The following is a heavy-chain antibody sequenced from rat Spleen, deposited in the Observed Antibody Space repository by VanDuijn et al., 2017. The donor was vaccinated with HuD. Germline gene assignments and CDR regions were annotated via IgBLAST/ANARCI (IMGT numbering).Heavy chain of an antibody. J-gene: IGHJ2*01. CDR3: ARLRGNPYFDY. Sequence: ELQLQESGPGLVKPSQSLSLTCSVTGYSIPSSSRWNWIRKFPGNKLEWMGYITGSGSTNYNPSHKSRSSITRDTSKNQFFVQVNSVTTQDTATYYCARLRGNPYFDYWGQGVMVTVSS. D-gene: IGHD3-4*01. CDR2: ITGSGST. V-gene: IGHV3-3*01. CDR1: GYSIPSSSR.